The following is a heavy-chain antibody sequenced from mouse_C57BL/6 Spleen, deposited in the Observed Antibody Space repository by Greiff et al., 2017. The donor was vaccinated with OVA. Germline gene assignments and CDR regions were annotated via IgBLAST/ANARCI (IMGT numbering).Heavy chain of an antibody. CDR3: AGLRANYNRGAMDY. CDR2: IYIGNGYT. V-gene: IGHV1-58*01. CDR1: GYTFTSYG. J-gene: IGHJ4*01. D-gene: IGHD2-12*01. Sequence: VQLQQSGAELVRPGSSVKMSCKTSGYTFTSYGINWVKQRPGQGLEWIGYIYIGNGYTEYNEKFKGKATLTSDTSSSTAYMQLSSLTSEYSAIYFVAGLRANYNRGAMDYWGKGTSVTVSS.